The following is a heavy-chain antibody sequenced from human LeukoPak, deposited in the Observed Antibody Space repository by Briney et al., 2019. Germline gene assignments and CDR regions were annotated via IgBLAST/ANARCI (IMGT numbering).Heavy chain of an antibody. CDR1: GDSVNSLDL. V-gene: IGHV4-4*02. CDR3: AGLVGRYSSGLYYYYFDY. CDR2: MYLSGTT. Sequence: PSGTLSLTCTVSGDSVNSLDLWSWVRQPPGKGLEWIGEMYLSGTTHSNPSVKSRVTISIDKSKNQFFLNLSSVTAADTAVYYCAGLVGRYSSGLYYYYFDYWGQGTLVTVSS. J-gene: IGHJ4*02. D-gene: IGHD3-22*01.